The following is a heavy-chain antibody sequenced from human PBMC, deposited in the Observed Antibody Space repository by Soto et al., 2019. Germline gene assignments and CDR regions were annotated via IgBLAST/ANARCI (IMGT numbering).Heavy chain of an antibody. CDR1: GGSLSGYY. D-gene: IGHD6-19*01. Sequence: QVQLQQWGAGLLKPSETLSLTCAVYGGSLSGYYWTRIRQPPGKGLEWIGEISHRGNTDYNPSLKSRVTISVDMAKNQVSLNLDSVTVADTAVYFCARGYATGWRLVRYWGQGTLVTVSS. CDR2: ISHRGNT. CDR3: ARGYATGWRLVRY. V-gene: IGHV4-34*01. J-gene: IGHJ4*02.